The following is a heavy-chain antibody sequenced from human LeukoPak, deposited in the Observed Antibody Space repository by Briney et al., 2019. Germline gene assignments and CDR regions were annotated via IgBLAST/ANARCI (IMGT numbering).Heavy chain of an antibody. J-gene: IGHJ6*03. D-gene: IGHD4-17*01. Sequence: GASVKVSCKASGYTFTSYGISWVRQAPGQGLEWMGWISAYNGNTNYAQRLQGRVTMTTDTPTSTAYMELRSLRSDDTAVYYCARVDYGDHLYYYYMDVWGKGTTVTISS. V-gene: IGHV1-18*01. CDR1: GYTFTSYG. CDR2: ISAYNGNT. CDR3: ARVDYGDHLYYYYMDV.